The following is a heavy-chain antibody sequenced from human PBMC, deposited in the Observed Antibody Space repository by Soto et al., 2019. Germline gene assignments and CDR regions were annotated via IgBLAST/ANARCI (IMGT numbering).Heavy chain of an antibody. CDR1: GFTFSNYA. J-gene: IGHJ4*02. V-gene: IGHV3-23*01. CDR2: VGGSGDST. D-gene: IGHD2-15*01. CDR3: AKSPLGYCSGGSCYPPHYFDY. Sequence: EVQLLDSGGGLVQPGGSLRLSCAASGFTFSNYAMSWVRQAPGKGLGWVSGVGGSGDSTYYADSVKGRFTISRDNSKDTLYLQMNSLRVEDTAVYYCAKSPLGYCSGGSCYPPHYFDYWGQGTLVTVSS.